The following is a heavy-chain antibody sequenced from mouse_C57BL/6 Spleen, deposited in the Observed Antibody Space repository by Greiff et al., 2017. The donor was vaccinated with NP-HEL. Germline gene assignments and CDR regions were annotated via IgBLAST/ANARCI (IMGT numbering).Heavy chain of an antibody. CDR2: IDPETGGT. J-gene: IGHJ1*03. Sequence: LVESGAELVRPGASVTLSCKASGYTFTDYEMHWVKQTPVHGLEWIGAIDPETGGTAYNQKFKGKAILTADKSSSTAYMELRSLTSEDSAVYYCTRRYGYDGWYFDVWGTGTTVTVSS. V-gene: IGHV1-15*01. CDR1: GYTFTDYE. D-gene: IGHD2-2*01. CDR3: TRRYGYDGWYFDV.